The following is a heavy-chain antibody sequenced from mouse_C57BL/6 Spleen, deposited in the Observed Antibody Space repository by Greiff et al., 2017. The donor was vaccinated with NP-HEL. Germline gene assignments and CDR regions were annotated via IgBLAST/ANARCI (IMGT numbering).Heavy chain of an antibody. Sequence: VKLQQSGAELVKPGASVKISCKASGYAFSSYWMNWVKQRPGQGLEWIGQIYPGDGDTNYNGKFKGKATLTADKSSSTAYMQLSSLTSEDSAVYFCARSGWLPAWFAYWGQGTLVTVSA. CDR1: GYAFSSYW. CDR2: IYPGDGDT. CDR3: ARSGWLPAWFAY. D-gene: IGHD2-3*01. J-gene: IGHJ3*01. V-gene: IGHV1-80*01.